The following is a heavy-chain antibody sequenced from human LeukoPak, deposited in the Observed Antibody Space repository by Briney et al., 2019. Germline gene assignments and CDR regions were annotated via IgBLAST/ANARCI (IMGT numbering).Heavy chain of an antibody. CDR3: ARFRWGDYYYYGVDG. D-gene: IGHD3-16*01. CDR1: GFTFSSYA. J-gene: IGHJ6*02. V-gene: IGHV3-23*01. Sequence: GGSLRLSCATSGFTFSSYALNWVRHAPGQGLEWVSAISGSGGSTYYADSVKGRFTISRDTSKNIVYLQLNSLRAEDTAIYYCARFRWGDYYYYGVDGWGQGTTVTVSS. CDR2: ISGSGGST.